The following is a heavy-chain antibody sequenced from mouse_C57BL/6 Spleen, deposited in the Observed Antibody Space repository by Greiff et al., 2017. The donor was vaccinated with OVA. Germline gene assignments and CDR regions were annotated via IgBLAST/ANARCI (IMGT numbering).Heavy chain of an antibody. V-gene: IGHV5-17*01. Sequence: DVKLVESGGGLVKPGGSLKLSCAASGFTFSDYGMHWVRQAPEKGLEWVAYISSGSSTIYYADTVKGRFTISRDNAKNTLFLQMTSLRSEDTAMYYCARLGSSPSAMDYWGQGTSVTVSS. D-gene: IGHD1-1*01. CDR3: ARLGSSPSAMDY. J-gene: IGHJ4*01. CDR2: ISSGSSTI. CDR1: GFTFSDYG.